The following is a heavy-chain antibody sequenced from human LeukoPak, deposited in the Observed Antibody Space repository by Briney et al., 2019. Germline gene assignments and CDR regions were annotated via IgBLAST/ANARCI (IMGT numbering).Heavy chain of an antibody. CDR2: TYYRSRWYN. CDR3: ARGRFGDFPYYYYYGMDV. J-gene: IGHJ6*02. Sequence: SQTLSLTCAISGDSVSSNSAAWNWIRQSPSRGLECLGRTYYRSRWYNDYAVSVKSRITINPDTSKNQFSLQLNSVTPEDTAVYFCARGRFGDFPYYYYYGMDVWGQGTTVTVSS. D-gene: IGHD3-10*01. V-gene: IGHV6-1*01. CDR1: GDSVSSNSAA.